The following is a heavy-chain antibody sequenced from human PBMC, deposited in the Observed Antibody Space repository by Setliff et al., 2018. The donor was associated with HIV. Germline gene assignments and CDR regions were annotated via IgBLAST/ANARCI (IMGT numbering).Heavy chain of an antibody. Sequence: GSLRLSCAASGFTFSSYWMSWVRQAPGKGLEWVANINEDGSDKFYVDSVKGRFTISRDNAKTSVSLQMDSLRAEDTAVYYCARDRAARLDYWGQGALVTVSS. CDR3: ARDRAARLDY. CDR1: GFTFSSYW. V-gene: IGHV3-7*03. CDR2: INEDGSDK. D-gene: IGHD6-6*01. J-gene: IGHJ4*02.